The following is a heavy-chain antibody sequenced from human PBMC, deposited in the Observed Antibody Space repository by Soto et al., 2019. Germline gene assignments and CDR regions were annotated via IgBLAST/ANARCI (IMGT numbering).Heavy chain of an antibody. D-gene: IGHD5-12*01. Sequence: SETLSLTCTVSGGSISSYYWSWIRQPPGKGLEWIGYIYYSGSTNYNPSLKSRVTISVDTSKNQFSLKLSSVTAADTAVYYCARDSGYSGYVYDYWGQGTLVTVSS. CDR2: IYYSGST. CDR3: ARDSGYSGYVYDY. V-gene: IGHV4-59*01. CDR1: GGSISSYY. J-gene: IGHJ4*02.